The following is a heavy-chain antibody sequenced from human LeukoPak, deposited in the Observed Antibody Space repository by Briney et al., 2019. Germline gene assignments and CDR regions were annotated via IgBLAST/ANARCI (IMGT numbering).Heavy chain of an antibody. J-gene: IGHJ6*03. V-gene: IGHV1-2*02. CDR3: ARDLLRNYYYYYMDV. CDR2: INPNSGGT. Sequence: GASVKVSCKASGYIFSAYYMHWVRQAPGQGLEWMGWINPNSGGTNYAQKFQGRVTMTRDTSISAAYMELSRLRSDDTAVYYCARDLLRNYYYYYMDVWGKGTTVTVSS. CDR1: GYIFSAYY.